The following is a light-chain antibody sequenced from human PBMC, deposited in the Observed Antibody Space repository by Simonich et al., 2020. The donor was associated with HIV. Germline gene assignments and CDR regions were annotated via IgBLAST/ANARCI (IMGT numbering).Light chain of an antibody. CDR2: DVS. CDR3: SSYTSRSTWV. Sequence: QSALTQPASVSGSPGQSITISCTGTSSDVGGYNYVSLYQQHPGKAPKILIYDVSNRTSGVSKRFSGSKSGNTASLTISGLQAEDEAHYFCSSYTSRSTWVFGGGTKLTVL. J-gene: IGLJ3*02. V-gene: IGLV2-14*03. CDR1: SSDVGGYNY.